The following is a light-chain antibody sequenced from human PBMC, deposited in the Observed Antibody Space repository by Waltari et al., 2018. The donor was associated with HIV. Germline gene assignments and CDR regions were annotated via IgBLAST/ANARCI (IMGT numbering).Light chain of an antibody. CDR1: QSVLYISNNKNY. CDR2: WAS. CDR3: QQYYSFPLT. V-gene: IGKV4-1*01. J-gene: IGKJ4*01. Sequence: DIVMSQSPDSLAVSLGERATINCKSSQSVLYISNNKNYLAWYQQKPGQPPKLLIYWASTRESGVPDRFSGSGSGPDFTLTISSLQAEDVAVYYCQQYYSFPLTFGGATKVEIK.